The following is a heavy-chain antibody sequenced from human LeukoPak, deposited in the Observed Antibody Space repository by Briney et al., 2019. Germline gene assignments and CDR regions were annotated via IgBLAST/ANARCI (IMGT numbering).Heavy chain of an antibody. D-gene: IGHD3-10*01. J-gene: IGHJ4*02. Sequence: GASVKVSCKASGYTFTCYYMHWVRQAPGQGLEWMGWINPNSGGTNYAQKFQGRVTMTRDTSISTAYMELSRLRSDDTAVYYCARSLGETPLTSFDYWGQGTLVTVSS. V-gene: IGHV1-2*02. CDR3: ARSLGETPLTSFDY. CDR1: GYTFTCYY. CDR2: INPNSGGT.